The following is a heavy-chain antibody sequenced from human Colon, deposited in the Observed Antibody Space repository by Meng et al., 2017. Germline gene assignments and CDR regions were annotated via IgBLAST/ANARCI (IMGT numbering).Heavy chain of an antibody. V-gene: IGHV1-8*01. CDR1: GYTFTALD. Sequence: QVQLVPSGAEVKKPGSSVRVSCKASGYTFTALDINWVRQATGQGLEWMGWINPNSGETGYAQKFQGRFTMTRDTSISTFYMELSSLTSDDTAVYYCARGIWEGFDYWGQGALVTVSS. CDR3: ARGIWEGFDY. D-gene: IGHD1-26*01. CDR2: INPNSGET. J-gene: IGHJ4*02.